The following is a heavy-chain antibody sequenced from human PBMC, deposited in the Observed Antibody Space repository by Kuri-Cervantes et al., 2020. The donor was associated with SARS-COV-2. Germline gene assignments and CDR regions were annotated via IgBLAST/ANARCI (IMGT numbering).Heavy chain of an antibody. CDR3: ARIPYSGRAGAFDI. J-gene: IGHJ3*02. D-gene: IGHD1-26*01. V-gene: IGHV2-70*11. CDR2: IDWDAHK. Sequence: SGPTLVKPTKTLTLTCTFSGFSLSPSGMCVSWIRQPPGKALEWLARIDWDAHKYYSTSLKTRLTISKDTSKNQEVLTMTNMDPVDTATYYCARIPYSGRAGAFDIWGQGTMVTVSS. CDR1: GFSLSPSGMC.